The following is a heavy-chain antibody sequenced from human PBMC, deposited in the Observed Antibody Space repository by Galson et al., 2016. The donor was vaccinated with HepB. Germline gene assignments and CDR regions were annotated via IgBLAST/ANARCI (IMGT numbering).Heavy chain of an antibody. J-gene: IGHJ4*02. Sequence: SLRLSCAASGFSISYYGMHWVRQPPGKGLEWVAVVWHDGSNIHYVDSVEGRFTISRDNSKNTVDLQMDSLRSEDTAIYYCAKETSNWGQYYFDYWGQGTLVTVSS. V-gene: IGHV3-33*06. CDR3: AKETSNWGQYYFDY. CDR2: VWHDGSNI. D-gene: IGHD3-16*01. CDR1: GFSISYYG.